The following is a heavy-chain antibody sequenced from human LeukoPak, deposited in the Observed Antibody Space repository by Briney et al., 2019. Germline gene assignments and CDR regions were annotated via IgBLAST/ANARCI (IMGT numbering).Heavy chain of an antibody. CDR2: IYYSGST. D-gene: IGHD3-22*01. CDR1: GGSISSSSYY. V-gene: IGHV4-61*05. CDR3: ARLTYYYDSSGYYNYYFDY. Sequence: SETLSLTCTVSGGSISSSSYYWGWIRQPPGKGLEWIGYIYYSGSTNYNPSLKSRVTISVDTSKNQFSLKLSSVTAADTAVYYCARLTYYYDSSGYYNYYFDYWGQGTLVTVSS. J-gene: IGHJ4*02.